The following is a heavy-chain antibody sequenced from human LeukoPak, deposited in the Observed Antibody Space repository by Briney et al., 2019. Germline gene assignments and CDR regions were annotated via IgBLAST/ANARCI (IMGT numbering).Heavy chain of an antibody. V-gene: IGHV3-66*01. CDR2: IYSGGST. CDR3: ARDGLTGDGSYFDY. Sequence: GGSLRLSCAASGFTVSSNYMSWVRQAPGKGLEWVSVIYSGGSTYYADSVKGRFTISRDNAKNSLYLQMNTLRAEDTAVYYCARDGLTGDGSYFDYWGQGTLVTVSS. CDR1: GFTVSSNY. D-gene: IGHD7-27*01. J-gene: IGHJ4*02.